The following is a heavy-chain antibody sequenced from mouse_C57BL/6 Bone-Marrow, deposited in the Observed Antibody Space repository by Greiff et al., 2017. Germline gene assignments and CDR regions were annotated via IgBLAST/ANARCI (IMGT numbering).Heavy chain of an antibody. CDR1: GYTFNSYW. J-gene: IGHJ2*01. Sequence: VQLQQPGAELVKPGASVKLSCKASGYTFNSYWMHWVKQRPGQGLEWIGMIHPNSGSTNYNEKFKSKATLTVDKSSSTAYMQLSSLTSEDSAVYYCARSHYSNYFDDWGQGTTLTVSS. V-gene: IGHV1-64*01. CDR2: IHPNSGST. D-gene: IGHD2-5*01. CDR3: ARSHYSNYFDD.